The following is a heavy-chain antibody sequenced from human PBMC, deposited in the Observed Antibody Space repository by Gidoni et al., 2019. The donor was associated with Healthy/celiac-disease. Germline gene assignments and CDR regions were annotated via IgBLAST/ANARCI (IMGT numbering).Heavy chain of an antibody. J-gene: IGHJ4*02. CDR3: ARALEWELPLSFDY. Sequence: QVPLVESGGGVVQPGRSLRLSCAASGFTFSSYGRHWVLQAPGKGLGWVAVIWYDVSNKYYADSVKGRFTISRDNSKNALYLQMNSLRAEDTAVYYCARALEWELPLSFDYWGQGTLVTVSS. D-gene: IGHD1-26*01. CDR2: IWYDVSNK. V-gene: IGHV3-33*01. CDR1: GFTFSSYG.